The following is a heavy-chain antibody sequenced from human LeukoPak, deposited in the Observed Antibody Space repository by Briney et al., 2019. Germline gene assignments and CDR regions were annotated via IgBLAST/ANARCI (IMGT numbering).Heavy chain of an antibody. CDR2: IYHSGST. V-gene: IGHV4-38-2*02. J-gene: IGHJ3*02. CDR3: ARDHDGSDAFDI. D-gene: IGHD5-24*01. Sequence: SETLSLTCAVSGYSISSGYYWGWIRQPPGKGLEWVGSIYHSGSTYYNPSLKSRVTISVDTSKNQFSLKLSSVTAADTAVYYCARDHDGSDAFDIWGQGTMVTVSS. CDR1: GYSISSGYY.